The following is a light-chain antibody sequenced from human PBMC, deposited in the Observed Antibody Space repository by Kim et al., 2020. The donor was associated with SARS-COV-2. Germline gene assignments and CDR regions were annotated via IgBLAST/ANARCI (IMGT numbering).Light chain of an antibody. CDR3: ATWDDSLNGWV. Sequence: GQSVTMSCSGSDSNIGYYTVTWYQHLPGTAPKLLMYSNNQRPSGVPDRFSGSKSGTSASLAISGLQSEDEADYYCATWDDSLNGWVFGGGTKVTVL. CDR1: DSNIGYYT. CDR2: SNN. V-gene: IGLV1-44*01. J-gene: IGLJ3*02.